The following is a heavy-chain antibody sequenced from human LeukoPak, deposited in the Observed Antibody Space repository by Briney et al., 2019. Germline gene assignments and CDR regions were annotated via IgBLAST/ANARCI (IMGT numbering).Heavy chain of an antibody. CDR1: GFTFSRYS. V-gene: IGHV3-21*01. CDR3: ARGSLYYDILTGYYELGLDV. D-gene: IGHD3-9*01. J-gene: IGHJ6*04. Sequence: GGSLRLSCAASGFTFSRYSMNWVRQAPGKGLEWVSSISSSSSYIYYADSVKGRFTISRDNAKNSLYLQMNSLRAEDTAVYYCARGSLYYDILTGYYELGLDVWGKGTTVTVSS. CDR2: ISSSSSYI.